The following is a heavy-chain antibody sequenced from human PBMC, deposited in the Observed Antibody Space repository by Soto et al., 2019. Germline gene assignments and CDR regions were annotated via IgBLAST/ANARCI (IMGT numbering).Heavy chain of an antibody. CDR1: GFTFSSYS. D-gene: IGHD1-26*01. J-gene: IGHJ4*02. CDR2: ISSSSSYI. Sequence: LRLSCAASGFTFSSYSMNWVRQAPGKGLEWVSSISSSSSYIYYADSVKGRFTISRDNAKNSLYLQMNSLRAEDTAVYYCAREVGATTCLDYWGQGTLVTVSS. V-gene: IGHV3-21*01. CDR3: AREVGATTCLDY.